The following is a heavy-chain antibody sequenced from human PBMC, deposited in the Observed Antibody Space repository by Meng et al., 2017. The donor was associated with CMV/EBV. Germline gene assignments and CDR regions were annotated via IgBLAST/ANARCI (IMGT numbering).Heavy chain of an antibody. Sequence: SGPTLVIPTQTLTLTCTFSGFSLSTSGVGVGWIRQPPGKALEWLALIYWNDDKRYSPSLKSRLTITKDTSKNQVVLTMTNMDPVDTATYYCAHSEVATIGGGNWFDPWGQGTLVTVSS. D-gene: IGHD5-12*01. V-gene: IGHV2-5*01. CDR1: GFSLSTSGVG. CDR3: AHSEVATIGGGNWFDP. CDR2: IYWNDDK. J-gene: IGHJ5*02.